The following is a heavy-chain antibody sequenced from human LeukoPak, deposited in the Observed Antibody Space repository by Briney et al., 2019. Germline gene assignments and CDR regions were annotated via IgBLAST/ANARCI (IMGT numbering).Heavy chain of an antibody. V-gene: IGHV3-48*04. CDR3: ARSNRDAFDM. Sequence: GGSLRLSCSASGFTFSSHSMNWVRQGPGKGLEWVSYISSSGTTKYYADSVKGRFTLSRDNAKKSLSLQMNSLRAEDTAIYYCARSNRDAFDMWGQGTVVTASS. CDR2: ISSSGTTK. J-gene: IGHJ3*02. D-gene: IGHD2/OR15-2a*01. CDR1: GFTFSSHS.